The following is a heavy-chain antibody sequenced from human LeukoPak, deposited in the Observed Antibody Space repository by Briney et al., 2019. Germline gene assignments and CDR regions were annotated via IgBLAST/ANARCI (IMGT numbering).Heavy chain of an antibody. CDR3: DCSSNNCYAAGDY. CDR2: IRYDGSNK. J-gene: IGHJ4*02. D-gene: IGHD2-2*01. CDR1: GFSFSSYG. V-gene: IGHV3-30*02. Sequence: GGSLRLSCVGSGFSFSSYGMHWVRQAPGKGLEWVAFIRYDGSNKYYADSVKGRFTISRDNSKNTLFLEMNSLRAEDTAVYYCDCSSNNCYAAGDYWGQGTLVTVSS.